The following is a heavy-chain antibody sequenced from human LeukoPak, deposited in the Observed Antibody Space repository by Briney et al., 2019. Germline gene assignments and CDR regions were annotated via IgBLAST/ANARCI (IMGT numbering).Heavy chain of an antibody. CDR3: ASRAGGNSDFDY. V-gene: IGHV1-2*02. Sequence: ASVKVSCKASGYTFTGDYMHWVRQAPGQGLEWMGWINPNSGAPNYAQKFQGRVTMTRDTSISTAYMELSRLRSDDTAVHYCASRAGGNSDFDYWGQGTLVTVSS. CDR1: GYTFTGDY. J-gene: IGHJ4*02. CDR2: INPNSGAP. D-gene: IGHD4-23*01.